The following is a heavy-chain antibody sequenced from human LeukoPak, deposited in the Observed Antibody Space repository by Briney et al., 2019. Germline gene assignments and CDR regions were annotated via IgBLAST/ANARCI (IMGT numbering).Heavy chain of an antibody. D-gene: IGHD4-23*01. CDR1: GFTFSSYS. J-gene: IGHJ4*02. V-gene: IGHV3-21*01. CDR2: ISSSSRYI. Sequence: PGGSLRLSCGASGFTFSSYSMNWVRQAPGKGLEWVSSISSSSRYIYYADSVKGRFIISRDNAKNSLYLQLNSLRAEDTAVYYCARDGDRWFPLAYWGQGTLVTVST. CDR3: ARDGDRWFPLAY.